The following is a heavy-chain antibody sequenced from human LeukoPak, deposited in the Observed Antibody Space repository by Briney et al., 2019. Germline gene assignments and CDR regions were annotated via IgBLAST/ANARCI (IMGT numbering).Heavy chain of an antibody. CDR1: GGSFSGYY. D-gene: IGHD3-3*01. V-gene: IGHV4-34*01. CDR2: INHSGST. J-gene: IGHJ6*03. Sequence: SETLSLTCAVYGGSFSGYYWSWIRQPPGKGLEWFGEINHSGSTNYNPSLKSRVTISVDTSKNQFSLKLSSVTAADTAVYYCARGPRFWFRASHYYYYMDVWGKGTTVTVSS. CDR3: ARGPRFWFRASHYYYYMDV.